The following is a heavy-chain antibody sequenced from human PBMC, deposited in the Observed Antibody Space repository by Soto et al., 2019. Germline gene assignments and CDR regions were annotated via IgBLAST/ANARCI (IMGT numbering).Heavy chain of an antibody. CDR2: ITSGGFT. J-gene: IGHJ4*02. V-gene: IGHV3-23*01. CDR1: GFTFSSYV. CDR3: AKLPGDSWGYFEY. D-gene: IGHD2-21*02. Sequence: GGSLRLSCAASGFTFSSYVMSWVRQAPGKGLEWVSAITSGGFTYYADSVKGRFTISRDNSKNTLYLQMNSLGDEDTAVYYCAKLPGDSWGYFEYWGQGTLVTVSS.